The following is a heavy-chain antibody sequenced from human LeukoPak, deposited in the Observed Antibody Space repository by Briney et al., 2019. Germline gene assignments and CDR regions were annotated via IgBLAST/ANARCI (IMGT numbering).Heavy chain of an antibody. CDR1: GFTFSSYA. CDR2: ISYDGSNK. V-gene: IGHV3-30-3*01. D-gene: IGHD6-13*01. CDR3: ARGTIAAAGPDY. J-gene: IGHJ4*02. Sequence: PGGSQRLSCAASGFTFSSYAMHWVRQAPGKGLEWVAVISYDGSNKHYADSVKGRFTISRDNSKNTLYLQMNSLRAEDTAVYYCARGTIAAAGPDYWGQGTLVTVSS.